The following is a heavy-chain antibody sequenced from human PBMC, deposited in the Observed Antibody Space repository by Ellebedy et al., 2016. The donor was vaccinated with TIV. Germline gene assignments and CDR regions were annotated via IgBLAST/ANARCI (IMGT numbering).Heavy chain of an antibody. CDR2: IIPLFGRP. Sequence: AASVKVSCKASGGTFSNDAISWVRQAPGKGLEWMGGIIPLFGRPKYAQKFQGSVTISADTSTSPAYMGLSSLRSEETAVYYCAREPWDSRLSMDVWGPGTTVTVSS. CDR3: AREPWDSRLSMDV. CDR1: GGTFSNDA. D-gene: IGHD6-13*01. V-gene: IGHV1-69*06. J-gene: IGHJ6*02.